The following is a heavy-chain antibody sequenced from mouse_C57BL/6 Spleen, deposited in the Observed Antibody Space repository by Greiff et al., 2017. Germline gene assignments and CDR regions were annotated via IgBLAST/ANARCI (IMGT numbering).Heavy chain of an antibody. D-gene: IGHD2-2*01. CDR2: IHPNSGST. V-gene: IGHV1-64*01. CDR1: GYTFTSYW. J-gene: IGHJ2*01. Sequence: VQLQQPGAELVKPGASVKLSCKASGYTFTSYWMHWVKQRPGQGLEWIGMIHPNSGSTNYNEKFKSKATLTVDKSSSTAYMQLSSLTSEDSAVYYCARKGIYYGYDEGEFDYWGQGTTLTVSS. CDR3: ARKGIYYGYDEGEFDY.